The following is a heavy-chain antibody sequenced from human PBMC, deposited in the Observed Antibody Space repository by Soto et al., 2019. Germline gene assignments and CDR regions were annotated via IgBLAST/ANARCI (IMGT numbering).Heavy chain of an antibody. Sequence: ASVKVSCKASGYTFTGYYMHWVRQAPGQGLEWMGWINPNSGGTNYAQKFQGRVTMTRDTSISTAYMGLSRLRSDDTAVYYCARVDGAARAYCGGDCYYYYGMDVWGQGTTVTVSS. J-gene: IGHJ6*02. V-gene: IGHV1-2*02. CDR2: INPNSGGT. CDR1: GYTFTGYY. CDR3: ARVDGAARAYCGGDCYYYYGMDV. D-gene: IGHD2-21*02.